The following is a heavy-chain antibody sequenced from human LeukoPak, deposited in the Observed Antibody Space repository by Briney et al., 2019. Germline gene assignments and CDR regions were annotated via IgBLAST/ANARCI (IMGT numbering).Heavy chain of an antibody. D-gene: IGHD5-18*01. J-gene: IGHJ5*02. CDR1: GGSISSYY. CDR2: IYYSGST. V-gene: IGHV4-59*01. Sequence: SETLSLTCTVSGGSISSYYWSWIRQPPGKGLEWIGYIYYSGSTNYNPSLKSRVTISVDTSKNQFSLKLSSVTAADTAVYYCARWGYSYELKNNWFDPWGQGTLVTVSS. CDR3: ARWGYSYELKNNWFDP.